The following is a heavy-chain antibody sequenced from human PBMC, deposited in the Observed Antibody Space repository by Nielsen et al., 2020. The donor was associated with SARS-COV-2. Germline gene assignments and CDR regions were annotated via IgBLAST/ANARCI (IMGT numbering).Heavy chain of an antibody. V-gene: IGHV3-23*01. CDR2: ISGSGGST. Sequence: GESLKISCAASGFTFSSYAMSWVRQAPGKGLEWVSAISGSGGSTYYADSVKGRFTISRDNSKNTLYLQMNSLRAEDTAVYYCAKAPLLRPQYYYYGMDVWGQGTTVTVSS. CDR3: AKAPLLRPQYYYYGMDV. J-gene: IGHJ6*02. CDR1: GFTFSSYA.